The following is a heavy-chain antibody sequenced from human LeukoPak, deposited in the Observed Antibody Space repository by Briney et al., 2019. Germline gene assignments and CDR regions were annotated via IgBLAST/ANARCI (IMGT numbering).Heavy chain of an antibody. Sequence: GRSLRLSCAASGFTFDDYAMHWVRQAPGKGLEWVSGISWNSGSIGYADSVKGRFTISRDNAKNSLYLQMNSLRAEDTALYYCAKSWDDSSGRTGYFQHWSQGTLVTVSS. CDR1: GFTFDDYA. CDR3: AKSWDDSSGRTGYFQH. J-gene: IGHJ1*01. D-gene: IGHD3-22*01. CDR2: ISWNSGSI. V-gene: IGHV3-9*01.